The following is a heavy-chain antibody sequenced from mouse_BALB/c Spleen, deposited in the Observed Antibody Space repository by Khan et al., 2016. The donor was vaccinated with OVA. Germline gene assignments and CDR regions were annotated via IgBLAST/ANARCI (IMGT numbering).Heavy chain of an antibody. CDR3: ATISSSWYSDV. V-gene: IGHV9-1*02. D-gene: IGHD6-2*01. J-gene: IGHJ1*01. CDR1: GYTFTNYG. CDR2: INTYTGEP. Sequence: QIQLVQSGPELKKPGETVKISCKASGYTFTNYGMNWVKQAPGKGLKWMGWINTYTGEPTYADDFKGRFVFSLETSASTAYLQISNLKNEDMTTXCCATISSSWYSDVWGAGTTVTVSS.